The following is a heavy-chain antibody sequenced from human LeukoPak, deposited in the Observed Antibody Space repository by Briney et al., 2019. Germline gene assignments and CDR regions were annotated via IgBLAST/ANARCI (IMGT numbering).Heavy chain of an antibody. CDR2: MNRNSGNT. D-gene: IGHD2/OR15-2a*01. CDR1: GYTFTSYD. V-gene: IGHV1-8*01. CDR3: ARAFPSPEETWFDP. J-gene: IGHJ5*02. Sequence: ASVKVSCKASGYTFTSYDINWVRQATGQGLEWMGLMNRNSGNTGYAQKFQGRVTMTRNTSISTAYMELSSLRSEDTAVYYCARAFPSPEETWFDPWGQGTLVTVSS.